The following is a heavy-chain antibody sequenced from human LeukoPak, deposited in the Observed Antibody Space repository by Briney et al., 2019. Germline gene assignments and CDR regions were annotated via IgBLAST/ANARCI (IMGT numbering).Heavy chain of an antibody. J-gene: IGHJ4*02. CDR2: IYYSGST. CDR1: GGSVSSGSYY. CDR3: ARVGYGDYDY. V-gene: IGHV4-61*01. Sequence: SETLSLTCTVSGGSVSSGSYYWSWIRQPPGTGLEWIGYIYYSGSTNYNPSLKSRVTISVDTSKSQFSLKLSSVTAADTAVYYCARVGYGDYDYWGQGTLATVSS. D-gene: IGHD4-17*01.